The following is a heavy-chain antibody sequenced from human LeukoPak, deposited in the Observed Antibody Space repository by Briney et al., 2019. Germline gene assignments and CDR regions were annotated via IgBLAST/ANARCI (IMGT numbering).Heavy chain of an antibody. V-gene: IGHV4-59*01. CDR3: ARLIHGRVVTATEH. D-gene: IGHD2-21*02. CDR2: IHYSGST. Sequence: PSETLSLTCSVSGGSISGYYWNWIRQPPGRGLEWIGYIHYSGSTDYNPSLKSRVTISVDTSKNQFSLRLRSVTAADTAVYYCARLIHGRVVTATEHWGQGVLVTVSS. CDR1: GGSISGYY. J-gene: IGHJ4*02.